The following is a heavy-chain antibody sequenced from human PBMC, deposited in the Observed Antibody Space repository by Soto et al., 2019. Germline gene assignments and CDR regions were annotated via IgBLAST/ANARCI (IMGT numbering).Heavy chain of an antibody. CDR3: ARCSLVVVPAPGFDP. Sequence: LSLTCTVSGGSISSGGYYWSWIRQHPGKGLEWIGYIYYSGTTYYNPSLKSRVTISVDTSKNQFSLKLSSVSAADTALYYCARCSLVVVPAPGFDPWGRGTLVTAPQ. CDR2: IYYSGTT. V-gene: IGHV4-31*03. CDR1: GGSISSGGYY. J-gene: IGHJ5*02. D-gene: IGHD2-2*01.